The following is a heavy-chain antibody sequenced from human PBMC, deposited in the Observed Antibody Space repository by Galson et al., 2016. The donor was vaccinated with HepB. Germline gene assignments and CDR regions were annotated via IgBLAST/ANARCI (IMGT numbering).Heavy chain of an antibody. V-gene: IGHV1-18*01. Sequence: SVKVSCKASGYSFSSFGISWVRQAPGQGLEWMGWINVYSGYTNYAQRLQGRATMTSDTSTSTAYMELRSLRSDDTAVYYCESDWETEAPPAPLEAPAIYGMDVWGHGTTVTVS. J-gene: IGHJ6*02. CDR2: INVYSGYT. CDR3: ESDWETEAPPAPLEAPAIYGMDV. CDR1: GYSFSSFG. D-gene: IGHD1-26*01.